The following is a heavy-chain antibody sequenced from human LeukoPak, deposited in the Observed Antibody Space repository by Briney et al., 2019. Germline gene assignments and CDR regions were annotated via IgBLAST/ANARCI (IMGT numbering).Heavy chain of an antibody. CDR2: IKGDESAR. CDR3: ARDDGVSLDY. J-gene: IGHJ4*02. D-gene: IGHD5-24*01. V-gene: IGHV3-7*01. Sequence: GGSLTLSSAASGFTFSTYWMAWVRQAPGKGLEWVANIKGDESARHQADSVKGRFTISRDNTQNSVYLQMRSLRGEDTAVYYCARDDGVSLDYWGQGTLVTVSS. CDR1: GFTFSTYW.